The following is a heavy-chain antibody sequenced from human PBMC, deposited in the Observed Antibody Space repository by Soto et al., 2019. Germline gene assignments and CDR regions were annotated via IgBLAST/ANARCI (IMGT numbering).Heavy chain of an antibody. CDR1: GGSISSSSYY. D-gene: IGHD3-10*01. CDR3: ARVPGP. J-gene: IGHJ5*02. CDR2: IYYSGNT. V-gene: IGHV4-30-4*01. Sequence: SSVTLSLTCTVSGGSISSSSYYWSWIRQPPGKGLEWIGCIYYSGNTYYNPSLKRRFSISVDTSKNQFSLQLSSVTVADTAVYYCARVPGPWGQGTLVTVSS.